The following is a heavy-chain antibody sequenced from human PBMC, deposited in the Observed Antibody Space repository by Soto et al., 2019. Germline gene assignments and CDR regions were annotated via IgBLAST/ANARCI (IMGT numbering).Heavy chain of an antibody. CDR2: IIPILGIA. V-gene: IGHV1-69*04. D-gene: IGHD3-10*01. CDR3: AKDARDYYGSGSYRYGMDV. CDR1: GGTFSSYT. J-gene: IGHJ6*02. Sequence: GASVKVSCKASGGTFSSYTISWVRQAPGQGLEWMGRIIPILGIANYAQKFQGRVTITADKSTSTAYMELSSLRSEDTAVYYCAKDARDYYGSGSYRYGMDVWGQGTMVTVSS.